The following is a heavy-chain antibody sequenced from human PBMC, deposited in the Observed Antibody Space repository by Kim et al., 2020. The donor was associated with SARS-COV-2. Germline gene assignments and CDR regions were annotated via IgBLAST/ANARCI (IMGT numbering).Heavy chain of an antibody. D-gene: IGHD3-10*01. J-gene: IGHJ4*02. CDR3: ARGAYYGSGSFYY. Sequence: GGSLRLSCAASGFAVSGNYMSWVRQAPGKGLEWVSVIYSDGSTYYADSVKDRFTISRDNSKNTLYLQMNGLRAEDTAVYYCARGAYYGSGSFYYWGEGT. V-gene: IGHV3-53*01. CDR1: GFAVSGNY. CDR2: IYSDGST.